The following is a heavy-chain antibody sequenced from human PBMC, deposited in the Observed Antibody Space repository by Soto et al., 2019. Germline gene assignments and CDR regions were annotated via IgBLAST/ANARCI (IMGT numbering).Heavy chain of an antibody. V-gene: IGHV1-18*01. CDR1: GYTFTSYG. D-gene: IGHD3-10*01. J-gene: IGHJ6*02. CDR3: GSGRVNGYYGMDV. Sequence: QVPLVQSGAEVKKPGASVKVSCKASGYTFTSYGISWVRQAPGQGLEWMGWISAYNGNTKYAQKFQGRVSMTTETSTNTAYMELRSLRSDDTAVYYCGSGRVNGYYGMDVWGQGTTVTVSS. CDR2: ISAYNGNT.